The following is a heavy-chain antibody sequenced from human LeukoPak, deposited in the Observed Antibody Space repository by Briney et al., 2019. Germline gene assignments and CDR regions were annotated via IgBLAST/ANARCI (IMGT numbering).Heavy chain of an antibody. Sequence: GGSLRLSCEASGVTFSSYVMSWVRQAPGKGLEWVAVIWYDGSNKYYADSVKGRFTISRDNSKNTLYLQMNSLRAEDTAVYYCARDLGPHYYDSSGYGYWGQGTLVTVSS. CDR2: IWYDGSNK. D-gene: IGHD3-22*01. V-gene: IGHV3-33*08. J-gene: IGHJ4*02. CDR3: ARDLGPHYYDSSGYGY. CDR1: GVTFSSYV.